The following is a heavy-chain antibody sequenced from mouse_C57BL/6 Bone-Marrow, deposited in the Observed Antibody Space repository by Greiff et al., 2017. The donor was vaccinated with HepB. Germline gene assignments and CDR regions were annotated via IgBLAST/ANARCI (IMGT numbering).Heavy chain of an antibody. CDR1: GYTFTSYG. V-gene: IGHV1-81*01. Sequence: QVHVKQSGAELARPGASVKLSCKASGYTFTSYGISWVKQRTGQGLEWIGEIYPRSGNTYYNEKFKGKATLTADKSSSTAYMELRSLTSEDSAVYFCARSLLIYYYGSTNYWGQGTTLTVSS. D-gene: IGHD1-1*01. CDR3: ARSLLIYYYGSTNY. J-gene: IGHJ2*01. CDR2: IYPRSGNT.